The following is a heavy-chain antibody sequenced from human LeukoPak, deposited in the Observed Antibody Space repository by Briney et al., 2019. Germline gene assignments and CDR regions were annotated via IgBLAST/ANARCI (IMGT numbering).Heavy chain of an antibody. Sequence: GESLKISCKGSGYSFTSYWIGWVRQMPGKGLEWMGIIYLGDSDTRYSPSFQGQVTISADKSISTAYLQWSSLKASDTAMYYCARQTDYGSGIGELDYWGQGTLVTVSS. V-gene: IGHV5-51*01. CDR2: IYLGDSDT. CDR3: ARQTDYGSGIGELDY. D-gene: IGHD3-10*01. CDR1: GYSFTSYW. J-gene: IGHJ4*02.